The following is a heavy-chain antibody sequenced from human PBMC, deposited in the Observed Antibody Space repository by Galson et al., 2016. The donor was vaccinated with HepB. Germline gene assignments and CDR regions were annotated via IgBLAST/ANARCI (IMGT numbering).Heavy chain of an antibody. CDR3: ARVGYYGSGRAYYFDS. D-gene: IGHD3-10*01. Sequence: TLSLTCTVSGGSVSSGSYSWSWVWQPPGKGLEWIGYIYYTGSTNYNPPLKSRVTISLDTSKNQFSLKLRSVTAADTAAYSCARVGYYGSGRAYYFDSWGQGRQVTVSS. CDR2: IYYTGST. V-gene: IGHV4-61*01. CDR1: GGSVSSGSYS. J-gene: IGHJ4*02.